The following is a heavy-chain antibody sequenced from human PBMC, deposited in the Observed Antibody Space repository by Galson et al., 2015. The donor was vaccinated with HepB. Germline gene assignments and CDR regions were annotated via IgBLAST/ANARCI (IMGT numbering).Heavy chain of an antibody. CDR1: GFTFSTYT. V-gene: IGHV3-30*04. Sequence: SLRLSCAASGFTFSTYTMHWVRQAPGKGLEWVAVISYDGSNKYYADSVKGRFTISRDNSKNTLYLQMNTLRAEDTAVYFCARDPAAGLRGVIRHWGQGTLVTVSS. D-gene: IGHD3-10*01. CDR3: ARDPAAGLRGVIRH. CDR2: ISYDGSNK. J-gene: IGHJ4*02.